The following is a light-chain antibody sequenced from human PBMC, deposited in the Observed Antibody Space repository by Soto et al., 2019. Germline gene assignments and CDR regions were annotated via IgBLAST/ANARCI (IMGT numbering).Light chain of an antibody. V-gene: IGLV2-14*01. CDR3: VSYTDTDTLV. CDR2: EVT. J-gene: IGLJ1*01. CDR1: DTDVGQDKS. Sequence: QSALTQPASVSGSRGQSIIISCVGRDTDVGQDKSVSWYQQGPGQAPKLLIFEVTNRPSGVSKRFSGSRSGNTASLTISGLQPDDEGDYVCVSYTDTDTLVFGTGTKLTVL.